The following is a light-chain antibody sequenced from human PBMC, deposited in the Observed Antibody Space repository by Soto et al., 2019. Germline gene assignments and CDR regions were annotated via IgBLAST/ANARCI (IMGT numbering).Light chain of an antibody. J-gene: IGLJ1*01. CDR1: SSNIGKNA. Sequence: QSVLTQPPSASATPGQRVIISCSGSSSNIGKNAVKWYQQFPGTAPKLLIHSDDQRPSGVPDRFSGSKSGTSASLTISGLQSEDEAHYYCAAWENSLNAYVFGSGTKVTVL. V-gene: IGLV1-44*01. CDR3: AAWENSLNAYV. CDR2: SDD.